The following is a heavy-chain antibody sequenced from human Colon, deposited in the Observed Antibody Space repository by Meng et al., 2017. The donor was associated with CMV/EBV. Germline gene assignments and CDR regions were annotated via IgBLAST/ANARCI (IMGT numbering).Heavy chain of an antibody. D-gene: IGHD3-22*01. CDR3: ASLGYYYDSSGYYSR. V-gene: IGHV4-38-2*01. J-gene: IGHJ4*02. CDR2: IYYGENT. Sequence: ESLKISCAASGFVFSGSAMHWVRQASGKGLEWIGSIYYGENTYSNPSLKSRVTVSVDTSKNQFSLKLSSVTAADTAVYYCASLGYYYDSSGYYSRWGQGTLVTVSS. CDR1: GFVFSGSA.